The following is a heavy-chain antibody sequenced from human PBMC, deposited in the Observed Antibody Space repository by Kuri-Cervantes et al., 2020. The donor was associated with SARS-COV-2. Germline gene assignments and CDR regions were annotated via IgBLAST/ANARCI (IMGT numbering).Heavy chain of an antibody. CDR3: ARDYSSWYKGPFDY. J-gene: IGHJ4*02. CDR2: IWYDGSNK. D-gene: IGHD6-13*01. V-gene: IGHV3-33*01. Sequence: GGSLRLSCAASGFTFSSCGMHWVRQAPGKGLEWVAVIWYDGSNKYYADSVKGRFTISRDNSKNTLYLQMNSLRAEDTAVYYCARDYSSWYKGPFDYWGQGTPVTVSS. CDR1: GFTFSSCG.